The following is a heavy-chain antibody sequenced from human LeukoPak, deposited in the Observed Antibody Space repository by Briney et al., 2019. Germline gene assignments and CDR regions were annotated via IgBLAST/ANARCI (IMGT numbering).Heavy chain of an antibody. CDR3: ARGWRIPRGLADY. D-gene: IGHD3-10*01. CDR1: GYTFTSYD. J-gene: IGHJ4*02. V-gene: IGHV1-8*01. CDR2: MNPNSGNT. Sequence: ASVKVSCKASGYTFTSYDINWVRQAPGQGLEWMGWMNPNSGNTGYAQKFQGRVTMTRNTSISTAYMELSSLRSEDTAVYYCARGWRIPRGLADYWGQGTLVTVSS.